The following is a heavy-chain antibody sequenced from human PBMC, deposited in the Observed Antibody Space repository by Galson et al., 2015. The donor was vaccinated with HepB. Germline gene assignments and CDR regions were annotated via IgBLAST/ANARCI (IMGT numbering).Heavy chain of an antibody. Sequence: SLRLSCAASEFILSMYWMNWVRQAPGKGPEWVGRIRSKASDYATAYAASLKGRFTISRDDSKNTAYLHMNSLKTEDTAVYYCLRLGDLSGYSSSWGQGTLVTVSS. CDR3: LRLGDLSGYSSS. D-gene: IGHD6-13*01. CDR2: IRSKASDYAT. V-gene: IGHV3-73*01. CDR1: EFILSMYW. J-gene: IGHJ4*02.